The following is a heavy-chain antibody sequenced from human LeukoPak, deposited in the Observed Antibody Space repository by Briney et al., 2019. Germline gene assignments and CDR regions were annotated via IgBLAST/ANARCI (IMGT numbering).Heavy chain of an antibody. CDR1: GFTFDDYA. D-gene: IGHD2-2*01. CDR2: ISWNSGSI. CDR3: GKDTGVYCSSTSCFRYFGY. Sequence: GKSMRLSCAASGFTFDDYAMHWVRQAPGKGMEWVSGISWNSGSIGYADSVKGRLTISTDNATNSLYLQVKTLRAEATALYYCGKDTGVYCSSTSCFRYFGYWGQGTLVTVSS. J-gene: IGHJ4*02. V-gene: IGHV3-9*01.